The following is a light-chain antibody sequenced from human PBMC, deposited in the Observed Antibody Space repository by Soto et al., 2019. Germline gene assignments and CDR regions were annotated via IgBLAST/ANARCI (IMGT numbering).Light chain of an antibody. J-gene: IGKJ4*01. CDR1: QTVSTNY. V-gene: IGKV3-20*01. Sequence: EIVLTQSPCTLSLSPGERATLSCRASQTVSTNYLAWYQQKPGQAPRPLIYGASKRATGIPDRFSGSGSGTDFTLTISSLQAEDVAVYYCQQYYSTPLTFGGGTKVDIK. CDR2: GAS. CDR3: QQYYSTPLT.